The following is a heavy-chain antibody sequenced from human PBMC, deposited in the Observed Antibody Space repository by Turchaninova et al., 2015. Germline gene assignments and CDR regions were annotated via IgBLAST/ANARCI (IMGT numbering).Heavy chain of an antibody. CDR2: IYSGGSA. CDR1: GFTVISNY. Sequence: EVQLVESGGDLIQPGGSLRLSCAASGFTVISNYMAWVRQAPGRGLEWVSIIYSGGSAYYADSVKGRFTISRDNSKNTLYLQRNSLRAEETAVYYCARTMVVVGTTDYFDFWGQGTLVTVSS. V-gene: IGHV3-53*01. D-gene: IGHD1-7*01. CDR3: ARTMVVVGTTDYFDF. J-gene: IGHJ4*02.